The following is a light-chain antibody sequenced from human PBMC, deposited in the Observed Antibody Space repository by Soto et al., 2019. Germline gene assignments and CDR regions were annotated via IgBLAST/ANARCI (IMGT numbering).Light chain of an antibody. CDR2: GAS. CDR1: QSVSGN. Sequence: EIVMTQSPATLSVSPGERATLSCRASQSVSGNLAWYQQKSGQPPRLLIYGASTRATGIPARFSGSGSGTDFTLTISSLQSEDFAVYYCQQYNNWTLTFGGGTKVEIK. V-gene: IGKV3-15*01. J-gene: IGKJ4*01. CDR3: QQYNNWTLT.